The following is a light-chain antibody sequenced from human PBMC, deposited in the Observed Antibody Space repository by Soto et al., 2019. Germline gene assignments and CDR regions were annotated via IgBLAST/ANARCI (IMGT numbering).Light chain of an antibody. CDR1: SRDVGAYNY. Sequence: QSALTQPRSVSGSPGQSVTISCTGTSRDVGAYNYVSWYQQHPGKVPKFMIYDVSKRPSGVPDRFSGSKSGNTASLTISGLQAEDEAAYYCCSYAGSYTLVFGGGTKLTVL. V-gene: IGLV2-11*01. CDR2: DVS. CDR3: CSYAGSYTLV. J-gene: IGLJ2*01.